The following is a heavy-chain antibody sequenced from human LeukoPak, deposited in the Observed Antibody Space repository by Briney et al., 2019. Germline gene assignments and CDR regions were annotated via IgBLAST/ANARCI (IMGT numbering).Heavy chain of an antibody. V-gene: IGHV4-30-4*01. CDR1: GGSISSGDYY. CDR3: ARVRIDGDLHFDY. Sequence: SQTLSLTCTVSGGSISSGDYYWSWIRQPPGKGLEWIGYIYYSGSTYYNPSLKSRVTISVDTSKNQFSLKLSSVTAADTAVYYCARVRIDGDLHFDYWGQGTLVTVSS. J-gene: IGHJ4*02. CDR2: IYYSGST. D-gene: IGHD4-17*01.